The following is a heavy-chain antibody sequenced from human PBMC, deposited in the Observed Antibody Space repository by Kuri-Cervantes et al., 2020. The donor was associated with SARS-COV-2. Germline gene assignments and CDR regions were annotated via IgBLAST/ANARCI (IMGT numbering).Heavy chain of an antibody. V-gene: IGHV1-2*04. CDR2: INPNSGGT. CDR3: ARGMDV. CDR1: GGTFDSYT. Sequence: ASVKVSCKASGGTFDSYTISWVRQTPGQGLEWMGWINPNSGGTNYAQKFQGWVTMTRDTSISTAYMELSRLRSDDTAVYYCARGMDVWGQGTTVTVSS. J-gene: IGHJ6*02.